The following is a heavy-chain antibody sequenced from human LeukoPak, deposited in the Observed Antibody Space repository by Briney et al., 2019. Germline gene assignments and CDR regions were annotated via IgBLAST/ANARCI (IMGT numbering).Heavy chain of an antibody. CDR2: IYSGDNT. D-gene: IGHD1-26*01. CDR1: GFSVSSNY. V-gene: IGHV3-66*02. CDR3: ARGAIVGATTPFDY. Sequence: GGSLRLSCAASGFSVSSNYMSWVRQAPGKGLEWVSVIYSGDNTYYADSVNGRFTISRDNSKNTLYLQMNSLRAEDTAVYYCARGAIVGATTPFDYWGQGTLVTVSS. J-gene: IGHJ4*02.